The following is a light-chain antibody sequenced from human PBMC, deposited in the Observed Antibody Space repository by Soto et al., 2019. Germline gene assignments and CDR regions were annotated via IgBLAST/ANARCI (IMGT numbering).Light chain of an antibody. Sequence: QPASVSGSPGQSITISCTGTSSDVGGYNYVSWYQQHPGKAPKLMIYDVSNRPSGVSNRFSGSKSGNTASLTISGLQAEDEADYYCSSYTSSSRVFGGGTKLTVL. CDR1: SSDVGGYNY. J-gene: IGLJ3*02. CDR3: SSYTSSSRV. V-gene: IGLV2-14*01. CDR2: DVS.